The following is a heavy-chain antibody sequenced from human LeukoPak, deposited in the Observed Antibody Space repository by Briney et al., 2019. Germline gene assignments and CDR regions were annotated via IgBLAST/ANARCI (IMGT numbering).Heavy chain of an antibody. V-gene: IGHV4-59*12. Sequence: PSETLSLTCTVSGGSISSYYWSWIRQPPGKGLEWIGYIYYSGSTNYNPSLKSRVTISVDTSKNQFSLTLSSVTAADTAIYYCARSNRWPNFYFDYWGQGTLVTVSS. J-gene: IGHJ4*02. CDR2: IYYSGST. CDR3: ARSNRWPNFYFDY. CDR1: GGSISSYY. D-gene: IGHD5-24*01.